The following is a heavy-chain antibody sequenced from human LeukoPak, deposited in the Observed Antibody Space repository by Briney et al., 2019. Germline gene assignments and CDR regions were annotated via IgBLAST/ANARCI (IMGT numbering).Heavy chain of an antibody. CDR2: IWYDGSSE. J-gene: IGHJ4*02. V-gene: IGHV3-33*06. Sequence: TGKSLRLSCAASGFSFSNYGMHWVRQAPGKGREWVAVIWYDGSSEYYVDSVKGRFTISRDNSKNTLYLQMNSLRAEDTAIYFCAKDQKATYGSGSAEEGDYWGQGTLVTVSS. D-gene: IGHD3-10*01. CDR1: GFSFSNYG. CDR3: AKDQKATYGSGSAEEGDY.